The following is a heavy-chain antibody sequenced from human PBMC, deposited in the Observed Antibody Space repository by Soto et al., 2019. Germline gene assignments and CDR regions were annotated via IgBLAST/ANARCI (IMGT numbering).Heavy chain of an antibody. Sequence: PGGSLRLSCAASGFTFSSYAMHWVRQAPGKGLEWVAVISYDGSNKYYADSVKGRFTISRDNSKNTLYLQMNSLRAEDMAVYYCARDLTNYDSSWAFDIWGQGTMVTVSS. J-gene: IGHJ3*02. CDR3: ARDLTNYDSSWAFDI. D-gene: IGHD3-22*01. V-gene: IGHV3-30-3*01. CDR2: ISYDGSNK. CDR1: GFTFSSYA.